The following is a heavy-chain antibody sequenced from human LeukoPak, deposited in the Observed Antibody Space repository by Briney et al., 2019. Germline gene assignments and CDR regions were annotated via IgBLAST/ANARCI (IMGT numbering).Heavy chain of an antibody. CDR2: IKQDGSEK. CDR3: AKEGAYPIITYDS. D-gene: IGHD3-10*01. J-gene: IGHJ5*01. V-gene: IGHV3-7*01. CDR1: GFTFSNYW. Sequence: VGSLRLSCGASGFTFSNYWMNWVRQAPGKGLEWVANIKQDGSEKYYVDSVKGRFTVSRDNAKNSLYLQMNSLRAEDTAVYYCAKEGAYPIITYDSWGQGTLVTVS.